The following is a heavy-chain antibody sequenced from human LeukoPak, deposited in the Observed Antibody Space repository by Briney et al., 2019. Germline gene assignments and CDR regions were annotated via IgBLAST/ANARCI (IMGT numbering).Heavy chain of an antibody. D-gene: IGHD1-26*01. CDR3: VRDLGGRSGH. V-gene: IGHV3-74*01. J-gene: IGHJ4*02. Sequence: GGTLRLSCAASGFTFSSNWMHWVRQAPGKGLVWVSRINEDGSTTNYTDSVKGRSTIFRDNAKNTLYLQMNSLRAEDTAVYYCVRDLGGRSGHWGQGTLVTVSS. CDR1: GFTFSSNW. CDR2: INEDGSTT.